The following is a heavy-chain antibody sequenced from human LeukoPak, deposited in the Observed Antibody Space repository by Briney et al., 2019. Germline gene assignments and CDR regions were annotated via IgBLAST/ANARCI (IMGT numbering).Heavy chain of an antibody. D-gene: IGHD3-22*01. CDR1: GGSIRSSSYY. CDR3: ARHPVNYYDSSGYYYFRYYYYYMDV. V-gene: IGHV4-39*01. CDR2: IYYSGST. Sequence: SETLSLTCTVSGGSIRSSSYYWGWIRQPPGKGLEWIGSIYYSGSTYYNPSLKSRVTISVDTSKNQFSTKMSSVTAADTAVYYCARHPVNYYDSSGYYYFRYYYYYMDVWGKGTTVTVSS. J-gene: IGHJ6*03.